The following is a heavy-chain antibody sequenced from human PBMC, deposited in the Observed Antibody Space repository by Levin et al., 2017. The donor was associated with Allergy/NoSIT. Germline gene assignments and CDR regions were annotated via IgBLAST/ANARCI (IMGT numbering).Heavy chain of an antibody. Sequence: GGSLRLSCAGSGFTFTNAWMSWVRQAPGRGLEWLGRIKTNIEGGATDYAAPVKGRFTISRDDSKNTLYLQMNSLKTEDTAVYFCTTDRSYSSGWYVDYWGQGTLVTVSS. D-gene: IGHD6-19*01. J-gene: IGHJ4*02. CDR3: TTDRSYSSGWYVDY. CDR2: IKTNIEGGAT. CDR1: GFTFTNAW. V-gene: IGHV3-15*01.